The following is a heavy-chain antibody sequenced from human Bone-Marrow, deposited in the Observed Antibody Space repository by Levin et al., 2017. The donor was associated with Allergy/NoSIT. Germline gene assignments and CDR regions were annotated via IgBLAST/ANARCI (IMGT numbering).Heavy chain of an antibody. CDR3: ARDDMYYDVLTGYDYDYGMDV. D-gene: IGHD3-9*01. CDR2: ISGYNGKT. V-gene: IGHV1-18*01. CDR1: GYNFIDYG. Sequence: VASVKVSCKGSGYNFIDYGISWVRQAPGQGLEWMGWISGYNGKTQYAQKFQGRVAMTTDTSTTTGYMELRSLRSDDTAIYYCARDDMYYDVLTGYDYDYGMDVWGQGTTVTVSS. J-gene: IGHJ6*02.